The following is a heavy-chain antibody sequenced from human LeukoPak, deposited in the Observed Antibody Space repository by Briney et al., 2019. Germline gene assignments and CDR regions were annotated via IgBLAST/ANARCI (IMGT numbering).Heavy chain of an antibody. J-gene: IGHJ3*02. D-gene: IGHD6-13*01. CDR2: IYHSGST. V-gene: IGHV4-4*02. CDR1: GGSISSSNW. Sequence: SETLSLTCAVSGGSISSSNWWSWVRQPPGKGLEWIGEIYHSGSTNYNPSLKSRVTISVDKSKNQFSLKLSSVTAADTAVYYCARDQQQLGANAFDIWGQGTMVTVSS. CDR3: ARDQQQLGANAFDI.